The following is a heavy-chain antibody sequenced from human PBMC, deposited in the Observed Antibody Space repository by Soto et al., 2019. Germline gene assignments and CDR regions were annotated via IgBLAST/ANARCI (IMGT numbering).Heavy chain of an antibody. Sequence: SETLSLTCTVSGGSISSGGYYWSWIRQHPGKGLEWIGYIYYSGSTYYNPSLKSRVTISVDTSKNQFSLKLSSVTAADTAVYYCARDQYYYGSGSHYYYYYGMDVWGQGTTVTVSS. CDR2: IYYSGST. CDR1: GGSISSGGYY. V-gene: IGHV4-31*03. J-gene: IGHJ6*02. CDR3: ARDQYYYGSGSHYYYYYGMDV. D-gene: IGHD3-10*01.